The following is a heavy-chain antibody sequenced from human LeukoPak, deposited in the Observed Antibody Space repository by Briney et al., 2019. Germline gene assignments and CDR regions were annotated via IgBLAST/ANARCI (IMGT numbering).Heavy chain of an antibody. Sequence: GGSLRLSCAASGFTFSSYAMHWVRQAPGKGLDWAAVISSDGNTQYYADSVKGRFTISRDNSNNTLYLQMNSLRADDTAIYYCARRRIEGSTDDAFDIWGQGTMVTLSS. D-gene: IGHD1-26*01. CDR1: GFTFSSYA. V-gene: IGHV3-30-3*01. J-gene: IGHJ3*02. CDR2: ISSDGNTQ. CDR3: ARRRIEGSTDDAFDI.